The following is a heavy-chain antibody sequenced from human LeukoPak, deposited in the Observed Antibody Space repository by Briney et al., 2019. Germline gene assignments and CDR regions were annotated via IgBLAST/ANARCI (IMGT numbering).Heavy chain of an antibody. D-gene: IGHD4-11*01. V-gene: IGHV1-46*01. CDR1: GYTFTKYF. J-gene: IGHJ6*02. CDR3: ARDGSNWSNDYYHGVDV. CDR2: INPSGGST. Sequence: GASVKVSCTASGYTFTKYFMHWVRQAPGQGLEWMGVINPSGGSTTYAQKFQGRVTVTRDTSTSTVYMELSSLISEDTAVYYCARDGSNWSNDYYHGVDVWGQGTTVTVSS.